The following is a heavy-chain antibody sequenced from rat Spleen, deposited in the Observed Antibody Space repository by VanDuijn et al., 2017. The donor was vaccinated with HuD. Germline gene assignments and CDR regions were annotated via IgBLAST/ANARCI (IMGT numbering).Heavy chain of an antibody. CDR3: TREGTIAALAY. J-gene: IGHJ2*01. D-gene: IGHD1-2*01. CDR1: GFTFSDYY. V-gene: IGHV5-29*01. Sequence: EVQLVESDGGLVQPGRSLKLSCEASGFTFSDYYMAWVRQAPTKGLEWVATISYDGSSTYYPDSVKGRFTVSRDNVKSTLYLQMNSLRSEDTATYYCTREGTIAALAYWGQGVMVTVSS. CDR2: ISYDGSST.